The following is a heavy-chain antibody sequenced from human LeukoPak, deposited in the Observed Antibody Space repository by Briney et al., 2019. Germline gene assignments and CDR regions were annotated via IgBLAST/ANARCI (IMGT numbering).Heavy chain of an antibody. CDR1: GYTFTGYY. Sequence: ASVKVSCKASGYTFTGYYMHWVRQAPGQGLEWMRWINPNSGGKNSAQMFQGRVTMSRDTSISTAYMELSRLRSDDTAVYYCATSIAAPIGYWGQGTLVTVSS. CDR2: INPNSGGK. D-gene: IGHD6-6*01. CDR3: ATSIAAPIGY. V-gene: IGHV1-2*02. J-gene: IGHJ4*02.